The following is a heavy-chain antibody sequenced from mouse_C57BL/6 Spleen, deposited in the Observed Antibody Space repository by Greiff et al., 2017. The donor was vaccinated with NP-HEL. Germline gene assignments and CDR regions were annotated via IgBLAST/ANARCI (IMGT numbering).Heavy chain of an antibody. D-gene: IGHD4-1*01. CDR3: ARDYWDVRYFDS. J-gene: IGHJ2*01. Sequence: VQLQQSGAELVRPGSSVKLSCKASGYTFTSYWMHWVKQRPIQGLEWIGNIDPSDSETHYNQKFKDKATLTVDKSSSTAYMQHSSLTSEDSAVSHCARDYWDVRYFDSGGQGTTLTVSS. CDR2: IDPSDSET. CDR1: GYTFTSYW. V-gene: IGHV1-52*01.